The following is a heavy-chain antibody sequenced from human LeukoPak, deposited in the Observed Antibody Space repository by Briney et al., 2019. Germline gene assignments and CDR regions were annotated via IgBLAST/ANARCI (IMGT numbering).Heavy chain of an antibody. CDR3: ASTSGWYEPIDY. CDR1: GFTFSSYG. Sequence: GGSLRLSCAASGFTFSSYGMHWVRQAPGKGPEWVAVIWYDGSNKYYADSVKGRFTISRDNSKNTLYLQMNSLRAEDTAVYYCASTSGWYEPIDYWGQGTLVTVSS. CDR2: IWYDGSNK. J-gene: IGHJ4*02. D-gene: IGHD6-19*01. V-gene: IGHV3-33*01.